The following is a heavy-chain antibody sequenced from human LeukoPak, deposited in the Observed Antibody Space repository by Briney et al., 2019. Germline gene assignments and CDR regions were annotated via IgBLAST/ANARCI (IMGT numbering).Heavy chain of an antibody. V-gene: IGHV3-23*01. CDR3: AKDGVLWEPYYFDY. J-gene: IGHJ4*02. CDR1: GFTFTTYA. CDR2: ISGSGGST. Sequence: GGSLRLSCSASGFTFTTYAMTWVRQAPGKGLEWVSAISGSGGSTYYADSVKGRFTISRDNSKNTLYLQMNSLRAEDTAVYYCAKDGVLWEPYYFDYWGQGTLVTVSS. D-gene: IGHD3-10*01.